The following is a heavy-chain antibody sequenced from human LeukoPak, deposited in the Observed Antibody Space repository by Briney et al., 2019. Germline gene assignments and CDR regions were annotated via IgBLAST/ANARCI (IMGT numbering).Heavy chain of an antibody. CDR1: GFTFSSFA. V-gene: IGHV3-30-3*01. J-gene: IGHJ4*02. Sequence: GVYLSLSCAASGFTFSSFAMHWVGQAPGKGLEWWADISYDGSNKYYADSVKGRFTNSRDNSKNTLYLQMNSLRAEDTAVYYCVRGSYGAYDYWGQGSLVTVSS. D-gene: IGHD4-17*01. CDR2: ISYDGSNK. CDR3: VRGSYGAYDY.